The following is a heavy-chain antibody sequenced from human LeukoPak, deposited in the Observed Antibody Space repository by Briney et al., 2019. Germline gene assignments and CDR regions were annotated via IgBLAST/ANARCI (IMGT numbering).Heavy chain of an antibody. V-gene: IGHV4-59*01. Sequence: ETLSLTCTVSGGSTSSYYWSWIRQPPGKGLEWIGYIYYSGSTNYNPSLKSRVTISVDTSKNQFSLKLSSVTAADTAVYYCASGARANWDDAFDIWGQGTMVTVSS. J-gene: IGHJ3*02. CDR3: ASGARANWDDAFDI. D-gene: IGHD7-27*01. CDR1: GGSTSSYY. CDR2: IYYSGST.